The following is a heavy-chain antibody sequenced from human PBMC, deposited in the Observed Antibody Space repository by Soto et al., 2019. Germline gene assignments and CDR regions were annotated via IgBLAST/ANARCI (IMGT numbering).Heavy chain of an antibody. CDR3: ARSRGSRWYAFEN. CDR1: VASINSANSF. D-gene: IGHD6-19*01. Sequence: SETLSLTCTFSVASINSANSFCGWIRQPPGKGLQWIGSFYYGGSTSYHPSLRSRVTISADTSNNQFSLKVTSVTAADTAKYYCARSRGSRWYAFENWGQGTLDTLS. V-gene: IGHV4-39*01. CDR2: FYYGGST. J-gene: IGHJ4*02.